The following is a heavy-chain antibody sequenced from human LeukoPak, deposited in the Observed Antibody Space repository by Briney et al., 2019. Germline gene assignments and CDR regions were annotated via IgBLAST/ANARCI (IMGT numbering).Heavy chain of an antibody. V-gene: IGHV3-30*02. CDR2: IRYDGSNK. D-gene: IGHD3-16*01. CDR1: GFSFSSYG. J-gene: IGHJ6*03. CDR3: AKADRWAYYYNYMDV. Sequence: GGSLRLTCAASGFSFSSYGMHWVRQAPGKGLEWVAFIRYDGSNKYYADSVKGRFTISRDNSKNTLYLQMNSLRAEDTAVYYCAKADRWAYYYNYMDVWGKGTTVTISS.